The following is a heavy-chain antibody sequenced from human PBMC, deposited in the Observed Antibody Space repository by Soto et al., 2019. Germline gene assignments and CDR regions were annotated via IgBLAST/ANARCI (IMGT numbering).Heavy chain of an antibody. CDR2: ISSYGGST. Sequence: EVQLVESGGGLVQPGESLRLSCAASGFTFSSYSMHWVRQAPGKGLEYVSVISSYGGSTYYANSVKGRFTISRDKSKNTLYLQMGSLRTEDMAVYYCAKGVNSYGMDVWGQGTTVTVSS. V-gene: IGHV3-64*01. CDR1: GFTFSSYS. CDR3: AKGVNSYGMDV. J-gene: IGHJ6*02. D-gene: IGHD1-20*01.